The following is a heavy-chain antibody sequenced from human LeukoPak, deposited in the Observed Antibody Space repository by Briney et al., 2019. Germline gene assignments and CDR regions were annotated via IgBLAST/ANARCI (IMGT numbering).Heavy chain of an antibody. V-gene: IGHV1-18*01. CDR2: ISAYNGNT. J-gene: IGHJ3*02. CDR3: ARPLFHDFWSGHPDAFDI. Sequence: ASVKVSCKASGYTFTSYGISWVRQAPGQGLEWMGWISAYNGNTNYAQKLQGRVTMTTDTSTSTAYMELRSLRSEDTAVYYCARPLFHDFWSGHPDAFDIWGQGTMVTVSS. D-gene: IGHD3-3*01. CDR1: GYTFTSYG.